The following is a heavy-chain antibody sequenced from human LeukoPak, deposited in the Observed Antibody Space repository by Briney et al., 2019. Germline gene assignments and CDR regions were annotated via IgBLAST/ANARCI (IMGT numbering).Heavy chain of an antibody. CDR1: DYSFTNYW. J-gene: IGHJ6*02. Sequence: GESLKISCKGSDYSFTNYWIGWVRQMPGKGLEWMGVIYPDDSDTRYSPSFRGHVTISVDKSISTAYLQWSSLKASDTAMYYCARHVHGGYYDGMDVWGQGTPVTVSS. D-gene: IGHD3-10*01. CDR2: IYPDDSDT. CDR3: ARHVHGGYYDGMDV. V-gene: IGHV5-51*01.